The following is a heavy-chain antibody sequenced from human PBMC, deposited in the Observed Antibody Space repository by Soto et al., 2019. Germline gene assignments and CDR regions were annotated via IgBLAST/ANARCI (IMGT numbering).Heavy chain of an antibody. V-gene: IGHV3-30*18. D-gene: IGHD4-17*01. Sequence: QVQLVESGGGVVQPGRSLRLSCAASGFTFSSYGMHWVRQAPGKGLEWVAVISYDGSNKYYADSVKGRFTISRDNSKNTLYLQMNSLRAEDTAVYYCAKDDSYGDSYFDYWGQGTLVTVSS. J-gene: IGHJ4*02. CDR1: GFTFSSYG. CDR2: ISYDGSNK. CDR3: AKDDSYGDSYFDY.